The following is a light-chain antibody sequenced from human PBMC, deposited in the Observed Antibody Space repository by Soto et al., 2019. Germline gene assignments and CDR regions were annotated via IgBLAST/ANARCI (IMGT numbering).Light chain of an antibody. V-gene: IGKV1-33*01. CDR1: QDIRKY. J-gene: IGKJ3*01. CDR3: QHYDNLPPFT. Sequence: DIQMTQSPSSLSASVGDRVTITCQASQDIRKYLSWYQQKPGRAPKLLIYGASNLETGVPSRFSGSGYGTDFIFTISSLQPEDIATYYCQHYDNLPPFTFCPGTKVAIK. CDR2: GAS.